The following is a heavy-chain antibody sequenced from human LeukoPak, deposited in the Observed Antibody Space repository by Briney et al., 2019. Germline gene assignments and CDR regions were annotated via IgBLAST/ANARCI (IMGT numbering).Heavy chain of an antibody. CDR2: IYYSGGT. CDR3: ARDEAYSSGSDAFDI. V-gene: IGHV4-59*01. D-gene: IGHD6-19*01. J-gene: IGHJ3*02. CDR1: GGSISSYY. Sequence: PSETLSLTCTVSGGSISSYYWSWIRQPPGKGLEWIGYIYYSGGTNYNPSLKSRVTISVDTSKNQFSLKLSSVTAADTAVYYCARDEAYSSGSDAFDIWGQGTMVTVSS.